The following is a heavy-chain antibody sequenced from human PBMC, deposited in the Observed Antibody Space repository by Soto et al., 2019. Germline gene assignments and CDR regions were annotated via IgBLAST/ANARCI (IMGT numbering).Heavy chain of an antibody. CDR2: ISYDGSNK. V-gene: IGHV3-30-3*01. J-gene: IGHJ6*02. Sequence: GGSLRLSCAASGFTFSSYAMHWVRQAPGKGLEWVAVISYDGSNKYYADSVKGRFTISRDNSKNTLYLQMNSLRAEDTAVYYWARAIRNGNYYYYGMDVWGQGTTVTVS. CDR1: GFTFSSYA. CDR3: ARAIRNGNYYYYGMDV. D-gene: IGHD3-3*01.